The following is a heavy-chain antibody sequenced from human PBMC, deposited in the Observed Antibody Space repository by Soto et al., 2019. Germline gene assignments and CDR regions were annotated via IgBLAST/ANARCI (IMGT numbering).Heavy chain of an antibody. D-gene: IGHD3-10*01. V-gene: IGHV1-8*01. CDR3: ARGVFTIVRGPSLY. Sequence: QLQRVQSGAEVKKPGASVKVSFKASGYTFTSYDINWVRQATGQGLEWMGWMNPNSGNTGYAQKCQGRVTMTRNTSISTDYMELRSLRSEDTAVYYCARGVFTIVRGPSLYWGQGTLVNASS. J-gene: IGHJ4*02. CDR1: GYTFTSYD. CDR2: MNPNSGNT.